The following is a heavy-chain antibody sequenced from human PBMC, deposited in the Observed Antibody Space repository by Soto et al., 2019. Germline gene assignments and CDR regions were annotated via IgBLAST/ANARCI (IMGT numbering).Heavy chain of an antibody. CDR1: GFTFSNYA. CDR3: AKRSNTPNPTKSPFDY. CDR2: ISGSGDNT. J-gene: IGHJ4*02. D-gene: IGHD5-12*01. V-gene: IGHV3-23*01. Sequence: EVQLLDSGGGLEQPGGSLRLSCAASGFTFSNYAMNWVRQAPGKGLEWVSTISGSGDNTYYADSVQGRFTISRDNSKHTVYLQTNSLRAEDTDVYYCAKRSNTPNPTKSPFDYWGQGTLVTVSS.